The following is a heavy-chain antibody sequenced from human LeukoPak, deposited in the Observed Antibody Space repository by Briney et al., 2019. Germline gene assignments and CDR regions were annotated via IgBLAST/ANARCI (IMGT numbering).Heavy chain of an antibody. CDR3: GGAYYDLFRGVRHEVDY. CDR1: GFTVSSNY. D-gene: IGHD3-9*01. J-gene: IGHJ4*02. Sequence: GGSLRLSCAASGFTVSSNYMSWVRQAPGKGLEWVSVIYSGGSTYYADSVKGRFTISRDNSKNTLYLQLNSLRAEDTAVYFCGGAYYDLFRGVRHEVDYWGQGTQVTVSS. V-gene: IGHV3-66*01. CDR2: IYSGGST.